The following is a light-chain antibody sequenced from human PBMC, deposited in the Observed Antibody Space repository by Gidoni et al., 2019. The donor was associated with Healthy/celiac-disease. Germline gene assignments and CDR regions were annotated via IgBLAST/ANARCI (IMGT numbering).Light chain of an antibody. CDR1: SSDVVGYNY. Sequence: QSALTQPASVSRPPGQAITISCTGTSSDVVGYNYVSWYKQHPGKAHKLMIYEVINRPSGVSYRFSGSKSGNTASLTISGLQAEDEADYYCSAYTSSSTLYVFGTGTKVTVL. CDR2: EVI. V-gene: IGLV2-14*01. J-gene: IGLJ1*01. CDR3: SAYTSSSTLYV.